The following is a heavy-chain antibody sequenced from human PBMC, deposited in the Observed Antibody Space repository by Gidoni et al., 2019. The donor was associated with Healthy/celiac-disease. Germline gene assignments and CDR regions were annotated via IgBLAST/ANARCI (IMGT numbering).Heavy chain of an antibody. Sequence: QVQLVESGGGVVQPGRSLRLSCAASGFTFSSYGMHWVRQAPGKGLEWVAVRWYDGSNKYYADSVKGRFTISRDNSKNTLYLQMNSLRAEDTAVYYCARDYYYDSSGYYFVGAFDIWGQGTMVTVSS. D-gene: IGHD3-22*01. J-gene: IGHJ3*02. CDR2: RWYDGSNK. V-gene: IGHV3-33*01. CDR1: GFTFSSYG. CDR3: ARDYYYDSSGYYFVGAFDI.